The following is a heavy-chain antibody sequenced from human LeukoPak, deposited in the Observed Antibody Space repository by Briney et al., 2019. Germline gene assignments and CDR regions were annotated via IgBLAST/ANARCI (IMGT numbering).Heavy chain of an antibody. Sequence: ASVKVSCKASGGTFISYAISWVRQAPGQGLEWMGGIIPIFGTANYAQKFQGRVTIAADESTSTAYMELSSLRSEDTAVYYCARRGPHDAFDIWGQGTMVTVSS. CDR3: ARRGPHDAFDI. D-gene: IGHD3-10*01. V-gene: IGHV1-69*13. J-gene: IGHJ3*02. CDR1: GGTFISYA. CDR2: IIPIFGTA.